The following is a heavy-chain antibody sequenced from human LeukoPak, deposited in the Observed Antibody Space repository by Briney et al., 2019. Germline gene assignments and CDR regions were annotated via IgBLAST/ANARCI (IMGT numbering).Heavy chain of an antibody. CDR2: IIPILGIA. CDR1: GGTFSSYA. J-gene: IGHJ4*02. D-gene: IGHD6-19*01. Sequence: XSVKVSCKASGGTFSSYAISWVRQAPGQGLEWMGRIIPILGIANYAQKFQGRVTITADKSTSTAYMELSSLRSEDTAVYYCARDASSGWVYFDYWGQGTLVTVSS. V-gene: IGHV1-69*04. CDR3: ARDASSGWVYFDY.